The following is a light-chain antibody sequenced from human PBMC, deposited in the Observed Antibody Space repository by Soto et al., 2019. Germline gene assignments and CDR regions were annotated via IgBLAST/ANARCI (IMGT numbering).Light chain of an antibody. J-gene: IGKJ1*01. CDR1: QSVSRN. CDR2: GAS. CDR3: QQYYHWPRT. V-gene: IGKV3-15*01. Sequence: DMVLTQSPATLSVSPGERATLSCGASQSVSRNLAWYQQKPGQAPRLLIFGASTRATGIPARFSGSGSGTDFNLTITSLQSEDFAVYYCQQYYHWPRTFGQGTKVDIK.